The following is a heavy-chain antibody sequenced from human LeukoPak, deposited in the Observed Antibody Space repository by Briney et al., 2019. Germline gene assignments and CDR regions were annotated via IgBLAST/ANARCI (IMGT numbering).Heavy chain of an antibody. J-gene: IGHJ6*03. V-gene: IGHV4-61*02. D-gene: IGHD3-3*01. CDR3: ARLRSGVTIFGVVIKERYYYYMDV. CDR2: IYTSGST. Sequence: SETLSPTCTVSGGSISSGSYYWSWIRQPAGKGLEWIGRIYTSGSTNYNPSLKSRVTISGDTSKNQFSLKLSSVTAADTAVYYCARLRSGVTIFGVVIKERYYYYMDVWGKGTTVTVSS. CDR1: GGSISSGSYY.